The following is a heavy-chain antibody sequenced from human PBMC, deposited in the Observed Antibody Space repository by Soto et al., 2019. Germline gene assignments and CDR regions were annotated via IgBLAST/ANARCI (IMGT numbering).Heavy chain of an antibody. D-gene: IGHD2-15*01. CDR3: ARDMGYCSGGSCHDALDI. CDR2: INPNSGGT. V-gene: IGHV1-2*04. J-gene: IGHJ3*02. CDR1: GYTFTGYY. Sequence: ASVKVSCKASGYTFTGYYMHWVRQAPGQGLEWMGWINPNSGGTNYAQKFQGWVTMTRDTSISTAYMELSRLRSDDSAVYYCARDMGYCSGGSCHDALDIWGQGTMVTVSS.